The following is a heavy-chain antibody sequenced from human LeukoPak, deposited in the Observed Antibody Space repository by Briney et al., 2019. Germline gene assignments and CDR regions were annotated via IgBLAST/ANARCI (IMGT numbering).Heavy chain of an antibody. Sequence: GGSLRLSCAASGISFSSCAMSWVRQAPGKGLERVSAISGSGGSTYYADSVKGRFTISRDNSKNTLYLQMNSLRAEDTAVYYCAKGIRDLDYWGQGTLVTVSS. J-gene: IGHJ4*02. D-gene: IGHD3-16*01. V-gene: IGHV3-23*01. CDR3: AKGIRDLDY. CDR1: GISFSSCA. CDR2: ISGSGGST.